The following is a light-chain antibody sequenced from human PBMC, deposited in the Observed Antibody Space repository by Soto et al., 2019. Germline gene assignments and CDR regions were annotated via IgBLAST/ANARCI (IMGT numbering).Light chain of an antibody. Sequence: QSALTQPPSASGSPGQSVTISCTGTSSDVGGYNYVSWYQQHPGKAPKIMIYEVSKRPSWVPERFSGSKSGNTASLTVSGPQAEDEADYYCRSDAGSHNLVVLGGGNKLTVL. CDR1: SSDVGGYNY. V-gene: IGLV2-8*01. J-gene: IGLJ2*01. CDR2: EVS. CDR3: RSDAGSHNLVV.